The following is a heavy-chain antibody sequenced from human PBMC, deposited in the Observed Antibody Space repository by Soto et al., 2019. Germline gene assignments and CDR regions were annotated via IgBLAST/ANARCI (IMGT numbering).Heavy chain of an antibody. CDR1: GGTFSSYA. D-gene: IGHD1-26*01. Sequence: GASVKVSCKASGGTFSSYAISWVRQAPGQGLEWMGGIIPIFGTANYAQKFQGRVTITADESTSTAYMELSSLRSEDTAVYYCAREGQAGAHPDYYYGMDVWGQGTTVTVSS. CDR3: AREGQAGAHPDYYYGMDV. CDR2: IIPIFGTA. V-gene: IGHV1-69*13. J-gene: IGHJ6*02.